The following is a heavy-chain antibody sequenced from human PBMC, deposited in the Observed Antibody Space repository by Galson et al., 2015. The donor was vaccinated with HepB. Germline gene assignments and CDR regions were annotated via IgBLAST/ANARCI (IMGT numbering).Heavy chain of an antibody. CDR3: ARGGSSGGGRYYFDY. D-gene: IGHD6-19*01. V-gene: IGHV1-69*13. J-gene: IGHJ4*02. CDR1: GGTLSSYA. CDR2: IIPIFGTA. Sequence: PVKVSCKASGGTLSSYAISWVRQAPGQGLEWMGGIIPIFGTANYAQKFQGRVTITADESTSAAYMELSSLRSEDTAVYYCARGGSSGGGRYYFDYWGQGTLVTVSS.